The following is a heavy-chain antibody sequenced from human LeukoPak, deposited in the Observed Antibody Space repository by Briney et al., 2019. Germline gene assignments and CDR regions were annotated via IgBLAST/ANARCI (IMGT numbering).Heavy chain of an antibody. Sequence: GGSLRLSCTGSGFTFGDYLVSWVRQAPGKGLGWVGFIRSQAYGATTEYAASVKGRFTISRDDSKNTLYLQMNSLRAEDTAVYYCATPPIAYCGGDCYFAEYFQHWGQGTLVTVSS. D-gene: IGHD2-21*02. CDR3: ATPPIAYCGGDCYFAEYFQH. CDR2: IRSQAYGATT. CDR1: GFTFGDYL. V-gene: IGHV3-49*04. J-gene: IGHJ1*01.